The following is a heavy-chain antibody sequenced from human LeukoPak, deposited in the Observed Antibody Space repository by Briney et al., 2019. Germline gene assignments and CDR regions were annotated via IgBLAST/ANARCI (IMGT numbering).Heavy chain of an antibody. CDR1: GFAFSSYD. J-gene: IGHJ3*02. CDR2: IGTAGDT. V-gene: IGHV3-13*04. Sequence: PGGSLRPSCAASGFAFSSYDMHWVRQATGKGLEWVPAIGTAGDTYYPGSVKGRFTISRENAKNSLYLQMNSLRAGDTAVYYCARAYRGYYGSGSYYNDAFDIWGQGTMVTVSS. CDR3: ARAYRGYYGSGSYYNDAFDI. D-gene: IGHD3-10*01.